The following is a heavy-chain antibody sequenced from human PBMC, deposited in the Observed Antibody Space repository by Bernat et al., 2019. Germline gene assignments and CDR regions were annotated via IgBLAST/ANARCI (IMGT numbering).Heavy chain of an antibody. CDR2: IYSGGSS. CDR3: ARAGDTNGWY. D-gene: IGHD6-19*01. J-gene: IGHJ4*02. Sequence: EVQLLESGGGLVQPGGSLRLSCAASGFTFSSYAMSWVRQAPGKGLEWVSVIYSGGSSYYADSVKGRFTISRDNSKNTLYLQMNSLRAEDTAVYYCARAGDTNGWYWGQGTLVTVSS. CDR1: GFTFSSYA. V-gene: IGHV3-23*03.